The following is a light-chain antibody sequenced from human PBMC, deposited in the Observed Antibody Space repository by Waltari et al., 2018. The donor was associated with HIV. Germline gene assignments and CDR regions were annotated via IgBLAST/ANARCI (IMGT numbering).Light chain of an antibody. CDR1: QSVSSN. CDR3: QQYNNWPPEYT. CDR2: GAS. Sequence: DIVMTQSPATLSGSPGDRATLSRRASQSVSSNLAWYQQKPGQPPRLLIYGASTRATGIPARFSGSGSGTEFTLTISSLQSEDFAVYYCQQYNNWPPEYTFGQGTKLEIK. J-gene: IGKJ2*01. V-gene: IGKV3-15*01.